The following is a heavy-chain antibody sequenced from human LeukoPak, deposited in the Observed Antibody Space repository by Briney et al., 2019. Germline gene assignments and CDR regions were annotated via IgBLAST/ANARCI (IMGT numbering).Heavy chain of an antibody. D-gene: IGHD3-22*01. V-gene: IGHV3-20*04. CDR2: INWNGGST. CDR3: ARGYYYDSSTYPGDY. Sequence: SGGSLRLSCAASGFTFSSYEMNWVRQAPGKGLEWVSGINWNGGSTGYADSVKGRFTISRDNAKNSLYLQMNTLRAEDTALYYCARGYYYDSSTYPGDYWGQGTLVTVSS. CDR1: GFTFSSYE. J-gene: IGHJ4*02.